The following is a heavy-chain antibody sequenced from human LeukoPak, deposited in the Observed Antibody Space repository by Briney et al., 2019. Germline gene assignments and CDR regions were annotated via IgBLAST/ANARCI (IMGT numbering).Heavy chain of an antibody. CDR2: INHSGST. D-gene: IGHD3/OR15-3a*01. CDR1: GGSFSGYY. V-gene: IGHV4-34*01. J-gene: IGHJ4*02. CDR3: ARGEGLLHYFDY. Sequence: SETLSLTCADYGGSFSGYYWSRIRQPPGKGLEWIGEINHSGSTNYNPSLRSRVTISVDTSKNQFSLKLSSVTAADTAVYYCARGEGLLHYFDYWCQGTLVTVSS.